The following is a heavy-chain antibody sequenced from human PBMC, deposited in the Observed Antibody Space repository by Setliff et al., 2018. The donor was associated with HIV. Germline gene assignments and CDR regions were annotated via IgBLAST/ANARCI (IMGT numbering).Heavy chain of an antibody. CDR1: GYTFSNYA. D-gene: IGHD5-18*01. CDR2: INTANANT. CDR3: ARDMQDNNSFGPNSNLGY. V-gene: IGHV1-3*04. Sequence: ASVKVSCKSSGYTFSNYALHWVRQAPGQRLEWMGWINTANANTKYSQKFKGRVTITRDTSASTAYMELSSLRSEDTAVYFCARDMQDNNSFGPNSNLGYWGQGTQVTFSS. J-gene: IGHJ4*02.